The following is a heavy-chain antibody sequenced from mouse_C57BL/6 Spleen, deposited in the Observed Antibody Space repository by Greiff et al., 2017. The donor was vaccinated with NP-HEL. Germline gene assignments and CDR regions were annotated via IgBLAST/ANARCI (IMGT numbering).Heavy chain of an antibody. CDR1: GYTFTSYW. CDR3: ARGYSKDYAMDY. Sequence: QVQLQQPGAELVKPGASVKLSCKASGYTFTSYWMHWVKQRPGQGLEWIGMIHPNSGSTNYNEKFKSKATLTVDKSSSTAYMQLSSLTSEDSAVYYCARGYSKDYAMDYWGQGTSVTVSS. CDR2: IHPNSGST. D-gene: IGHD1-3*01. V-gene: IGHV1-64*01. J-gene: IGHJ4*01.